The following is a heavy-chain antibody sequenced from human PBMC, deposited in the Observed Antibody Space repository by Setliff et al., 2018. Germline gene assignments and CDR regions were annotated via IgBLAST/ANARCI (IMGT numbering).Heavy chain of an antibody. Sequence: SETLSLTCAVYGGSSSGYSWTWIRQPPGKGLEWIGDINHSGSTNYSPSLKSRVTISVDTSKNQFSLKLSSVTAADTAVYYCARGSRIAGRAIDFWGQGTLVTVSS. CDR1: GGSSSGYS. J-gene: IGHJ4*02. D-gene: IGHD6-6*01. CDR2: INHSGST. V-gene: IGHV4-34*01. CDR3: ARGSRIAGRAIDF.